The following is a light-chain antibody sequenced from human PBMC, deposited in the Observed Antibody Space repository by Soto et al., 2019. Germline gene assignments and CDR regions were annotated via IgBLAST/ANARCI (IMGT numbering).Light chain of an antibody. J-gene: IGKJ2*01. V-gene: IGKV3-15*01. Sequence: EIVMTQSPATLSVSPGERAALSCRASQSVGSNLAWTLQKPGQAPRLLIYGASTRATGVPARFSGSGSGTEFTLTISSLQSEDFAVYYCQQYNNWPSLYTFGQGTKLEIK. CDR3: QQYNNWPSLYT. CDR1: QSVGSN. CDR2: GAS.